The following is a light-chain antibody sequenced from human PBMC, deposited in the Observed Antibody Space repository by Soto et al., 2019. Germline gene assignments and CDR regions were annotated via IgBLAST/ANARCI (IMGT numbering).Light chain of an antibody. V-gene: IGKV1-5*03. J-gene: IGKJ2*01. Sequence: DVQMTQSPSTLSASIGDTVTITCRASQSIDAWLAWYQQKPGRPPKLLIYRASILENGVPSRFSGRGSGTEFTLTISGLRPDDLGTYSCQQYNSYPKTFGEGTKLDI. CDR1: QSIDAW. CDR2: RAS. CDR3: QQYNSYPKT.